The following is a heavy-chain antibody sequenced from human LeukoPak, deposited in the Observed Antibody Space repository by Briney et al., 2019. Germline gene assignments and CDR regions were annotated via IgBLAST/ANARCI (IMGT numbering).Heavy chain of an antibody. V-gene: IGHV4-59*08. J-gene: IGHJ3*02. CDR3: ARGPYSYDSSGAFDI. Sequence: SETLSLTCTVSGGSISSYYWSWLRQPPGKGLEGIGYIYYSGSTNYNPSLKSRVPISVDTSKNQYSLTLNSVPAADTAVYFCARGPYSYDSSGAFDIWGQGTMVTVSS. D-gene: IGHD3-22*01. CDR1: GGSISSYY. CDR2: IYYSGST.